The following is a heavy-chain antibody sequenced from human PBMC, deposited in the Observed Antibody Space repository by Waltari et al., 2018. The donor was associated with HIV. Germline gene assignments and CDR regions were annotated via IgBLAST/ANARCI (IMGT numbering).Heavy chain of an antibody. D-gene: IGHD2-21*02. CDR2: IDPIVGST. V-gene: IGHV1-46*01. Sequence: QLVQSGAEVKKPGASVKVSCKASGYTFTRYKIYWVRQAPGQGLEWMGGIDPIVGSTNYAQNFQGRVTITRDTSTSTVYMEMSSLRYEDTAIYYCARAFCGGDCPPGNYWGQGTLVTVSS. J-gene: IGHJ4*02. CDR3: ARAFCGGDCPPGNY. CDR1: GYTFTRYK.